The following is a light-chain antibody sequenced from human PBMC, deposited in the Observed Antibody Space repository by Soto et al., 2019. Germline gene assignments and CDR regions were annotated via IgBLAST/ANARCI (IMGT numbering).Light chain of an antibody. CDR1: ESVTSSH. Sequence: EIVLTQSPDTLSLSPGERATLSCRASESVTSSHLAWYQQKPGQAPRLLIYGASSRATGIPDRFSGSGSVTDFPLTISRLEPVDFAVYYCQHYSSSRNPFGQGTRLEIK. J-gene: IGKJ5*01. CDR2: GAS. CDR3: QHYSSSRNP. V-gene: IGKV3-20*01.